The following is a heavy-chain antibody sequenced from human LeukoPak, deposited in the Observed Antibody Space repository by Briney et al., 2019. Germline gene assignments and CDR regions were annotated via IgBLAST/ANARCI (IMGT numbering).Heavy chain of an antibody. J-gene: IGHJ4*02. D-gene: IGHD3-22*01. CDR1: GGSISSSSYY. CDR3: ARGSIVVAPKPVDY. V-gene: IGHV4-39*01. Sequence: PSETLSLTCTVSGGSISSSSYYWGWIRQPPGKGLEWIGSIYYSGSTYYNPSLKSRVTISVDTSKNQFSLKLSSVTAADTAVYYCARGSIVVAPKPVDYWGQGTLVTVSS. CDR2: IYYSGST.